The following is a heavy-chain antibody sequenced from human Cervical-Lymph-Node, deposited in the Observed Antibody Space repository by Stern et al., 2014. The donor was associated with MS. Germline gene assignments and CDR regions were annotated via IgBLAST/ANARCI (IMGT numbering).Heavy chain of an antibody. CDR1: GFNFSSYD. D-gene: IGHD3-10*01. Sequence: VQLVQSGGGLVQPGGSLRLSCAASGFNFSSYDMTWVRQAPGKGLEWVSTISDGGNGAYYADSVKGRFTISRDNSKNTLYLQMNSLRPEDTAVYFCASIFASGIPLGDYWGQGNLVTVSS. CDR3: ASIFASGIPLGDY. CDR2: ISDGGNGA. V-gene: IGHV3-23*04. J-gene: IGHJ4*02.